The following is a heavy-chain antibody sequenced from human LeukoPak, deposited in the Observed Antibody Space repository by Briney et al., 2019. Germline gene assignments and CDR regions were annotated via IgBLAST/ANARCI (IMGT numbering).Heavy chain of an antibody. CDR1: GGSISSHY. Sequence: SETLSLTCTVSGGSISSHYWSWIRQPPRKGLEWIGYIYYSGSTNFNPSLKSRVTISIDTSKNQFSLRLSSVTAADTALYYCARHRSYYGGSDYWGQGTLVTVSS. CDR2: IYYSGST. D-gene: IGHD3-3*01. V-gene: IGHV4-59*11. CDR3: ARHRSYYGGSDY. J-gene: IGHJ4*02.